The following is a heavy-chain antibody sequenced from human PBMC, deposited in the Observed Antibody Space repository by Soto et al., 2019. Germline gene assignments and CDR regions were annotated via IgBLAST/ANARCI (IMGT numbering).Heavy chain of an antibody. CDR1: GFIFNTYA. CDR2: IKSKTDGGTT. D-gene: IGHD2-21*02. V-gene: IGHV3-15*01. CDR3: FCGGDCNGNH. Sequence: PGGSLRLSCAASGFIFNTYAMTWVRQAPGKGLEWVGRIKSKTDGGTTEYAAPVKDRFTISRDDSKNTLYLQMNSLKSEDTAVYYCFCGGDCNGNHWGQGTRVTVSS. J-gene: IGHJ4*02.